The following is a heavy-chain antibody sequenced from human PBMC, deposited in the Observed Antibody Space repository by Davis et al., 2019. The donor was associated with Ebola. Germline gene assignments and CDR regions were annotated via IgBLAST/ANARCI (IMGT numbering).Heavy chain of an antibody. V-gene: IGHV4-31*03. D-gene: IGHD6-19*01. CDR1: GGSISSGGYY. CDR2: IYYSGST. CDR3: ARDSSGSFDY. J-gene: IGHJ4*02. Sequence: LRLSCTVSGGSISSGGYYWSWIRQHPGKGLEWIGYIYYSGSTYYNPSLKSRVTISVDTSKNQFSLKLSSVTAADTAVYYCARDSSGSFDYWGQGTLVTVSS.